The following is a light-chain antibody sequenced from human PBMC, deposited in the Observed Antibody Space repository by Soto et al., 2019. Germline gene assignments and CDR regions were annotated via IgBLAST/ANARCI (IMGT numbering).Light chain of an antibody. Sequence: DIVMTQSPLSLHVTPGEPASLSCSSSQSLLQSNGYNYLDWYLQKPGQSPKLLIYLVSNRASGVPDRFSGSGSGTDFTLKISRVEAEDVGVHYCKQALQTWTLGQGTK. CDR2: LVS. J-gene: IGKJ1*01. CDR3: KQALQTWT. CDR1: QSLLQSNGYNY. V-gene: IGKV2-28*01.